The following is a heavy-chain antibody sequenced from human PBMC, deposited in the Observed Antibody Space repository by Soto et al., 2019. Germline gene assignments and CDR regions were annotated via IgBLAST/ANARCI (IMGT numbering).Heavy chain of an antibody. CDR1: GFSLSTSGVG. D-gene: IGHD2-2*01. CDR3: AHRGFSSCPSGGWFDP. J-gene: IGHJ5*02. Sequence: QITLKESGPTLVKPTQTLTLTCTFSGFSLSTSGVGVGWIRQPPGKALEWLALIYWDDDKRYRPSLKSRLTITKDTSKSQVVLTMTNMDPVDTATYYCAHRGFSSCPSGGWFDPWGQGTLVTVSS. CDR2: IYWDDDK. V-gene: IGHV2-5*02.